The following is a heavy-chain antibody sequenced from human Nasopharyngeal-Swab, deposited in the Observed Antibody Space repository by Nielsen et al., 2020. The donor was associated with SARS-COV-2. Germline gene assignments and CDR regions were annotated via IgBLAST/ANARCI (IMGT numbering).Heavy chain of an antibody. Sequence: ASVNVSCKASGYTFTSYAMHWVRQAPGQRLEWMGWINAGNGNTKYSQKFQGRVTITRDTSASTAYMELSSLRSEDTAVYYCARIAVHHNWFDPWGQGTLVTVSS. CDR3: ARIAVHHNWFDP. CDR1: GYTFTSYA. J-gene: IGHJ5*02. V-gene: IGHV1-3*01. CDR2: INAGNGNT. D-gene: IGHD1-1*01.